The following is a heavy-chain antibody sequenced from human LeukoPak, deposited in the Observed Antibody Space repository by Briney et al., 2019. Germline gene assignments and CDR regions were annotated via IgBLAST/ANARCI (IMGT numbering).Heavy chain of an antibody. J-gene: IGHJ6*03. CDR2: INHSGRT. CDR3: ARAARSSSWPLYYYYYYMDV. Sequence: SETLSLTCAVYGGSFSGYYWSWIRQPPGKGLEWIGEINHSGRTNYNPSLKSRVTISVDTSKNQFSLKLSSVTAADTAVYYCARAARSSSWPLYYYYYYMDVWGKGTTVTVSS. D-gene: IGHD6-13*01. CDR1: GGSFSGYY. V-gene: IGHV4-34*01.